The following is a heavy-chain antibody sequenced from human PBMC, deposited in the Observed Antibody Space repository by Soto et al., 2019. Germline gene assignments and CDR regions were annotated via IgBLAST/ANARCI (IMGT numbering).Heavy chain of an antibody. CDR3: ARGDRGAFDL. D-gene: IGHD1-26*01. CDR2: IYSNGTST. V-gene: IGHV3-74*01. J-gene: IGHJ3*01. Sequence: SLKISCAASGFTFGYYWMHWVRQAPGKGLVWVSRIYSNGTSTTYADSVKGRFTISRDNAKNTVSLQMNSLRADDTAVYYCARGDRGAFDLWGQGTVVTVSS. CDR1: GFTFGYYW.